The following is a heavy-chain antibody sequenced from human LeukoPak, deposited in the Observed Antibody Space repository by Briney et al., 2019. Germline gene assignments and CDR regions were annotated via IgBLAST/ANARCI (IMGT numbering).Heavy chain of an antibody. Sequence: GGSLRLSCTASGFTFGDYAMTWVRQAPRKGLEWVGFIRSKIYGGTPEYAASVKGRFTISRDDSKGVAYLQMNSLKTEDTAVYYCTRDQTPYYWGQGTLVTVSS. J-gene: IGHJ4*02. CDR1: GFTFGDYA. CDR2: IRSKIYGGTP. CDR3: TRDQTPYY. V-gene: IGHV3-49*04.